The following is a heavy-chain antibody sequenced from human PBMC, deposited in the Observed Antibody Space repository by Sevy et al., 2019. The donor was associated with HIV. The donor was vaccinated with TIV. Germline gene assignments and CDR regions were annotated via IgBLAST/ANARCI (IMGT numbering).Heavy chain of an antibody. CDR2: IYYSGST. CDR1: GGSISSYY. CDR3: ATAPSYSSGRGVWYDP. D-gene: IGHD6-19*01. J-gene: IGHJ5*02. Sequence: SETLSLTCTVSGGSISSYYWSWIRQPPGKGLEWIGYIYYSGSTNYNPSLKSRVTISVDTSKNQFSLKLSSVTAADTAVYYCATAPSYSSGRGVWYDPWGQGTLVTVSS. V-gene: IGHV4-59*01.